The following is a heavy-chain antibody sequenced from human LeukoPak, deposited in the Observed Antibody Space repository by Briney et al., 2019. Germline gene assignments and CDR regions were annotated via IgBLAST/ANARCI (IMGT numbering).Heavy chain of an antibody. CDR3: ARDVDTAMANFDY. D-gene: IGHD5-18*01. J-gene: IGHJ4*02. Sequence: QPGRSLRLSCAASGFTFSSYGMHWVRQAPGKGLEWVAVIWYDGSNKYYADSVKGRFTISRDNSKNTLYLQMNSLRAGDTAVYYCARDVDTAMANFDYWGQGTLATVSS. V-gene: IGHV3-33*01. CDR2: IWYDGSNK. CDR1: GFTFSSYG.